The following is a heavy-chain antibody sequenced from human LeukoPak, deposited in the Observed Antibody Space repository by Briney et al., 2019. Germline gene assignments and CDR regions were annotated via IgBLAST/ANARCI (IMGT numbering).Heavy chain of an antibody. Sequence: PGGSLRLSCAASGFTFSSYSMNWVRQAPGKGLEWVSSISSSSSYIYYADSVKGRFTISRDNAKNSLYLQMDSLRAEDTAVYYCARGDDFWSGYYPVDYWGQRTLVTVSS. CDR3: ARGDDFWSGYYPVDY. V-gene: IGHV3-21*01. CDR1: GFTFSSYS. J-gene: IGHJ4*02. D-gene: IGHD3-3*01. CDR2: ISSSSSYI.